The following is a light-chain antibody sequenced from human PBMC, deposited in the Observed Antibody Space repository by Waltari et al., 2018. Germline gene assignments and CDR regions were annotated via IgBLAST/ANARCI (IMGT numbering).Light chain of an antibody. CDR3: SSYTSSSSYV. V-gene: IGLV2-14*01. CDR1: SSDVGGYNY. J-gene: IGLJ1*01. CDR2: EVS. Sequence: QSALTQPASVSGSPGQSITISCTGTSSDVGGYNYVSWYQQHPGKAPKLMIYEVSNRTSGVSKRFSGSESGNTASLTSSGLQAEDEADYYCSSYTSSSSYVFGTGTKVTVL.